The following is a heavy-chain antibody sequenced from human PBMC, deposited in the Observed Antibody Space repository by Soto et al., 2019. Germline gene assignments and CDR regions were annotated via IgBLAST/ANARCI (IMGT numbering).Heavy chain of an antibody. Sequence: GESLKISCKGSGYSFTSYWISWVRQMPEKGLEWMGRIDPSDSYTNYSPSFQGHVTISADKSISTAYLQWSSLKASDTAMYYCAREGYYYDSNGYYGYYYYGMDVWGQGTTVTVSS. CDR2: IDPSDSYT. V-gene: IGHV5-10-1*01. J-gene: IGHJ6*02. CDR1: GYSFTSYW. CDR3: AREGYYYDSNGYYGYYYYGMDV. D-gene: IGHD3-22*01.